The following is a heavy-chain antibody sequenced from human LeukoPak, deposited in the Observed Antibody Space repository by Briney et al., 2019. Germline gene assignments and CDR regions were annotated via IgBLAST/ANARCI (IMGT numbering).Heavy chain of an antibody. V-gene: IGHV3-23*01. CDR1: GFTFSSYA. Sequence: PGGSLRLSCAASGFTFSSYAMSWVRQAPGKGLEWVSGISGSGGSTYYADSVKGRFTISRDNSKNTLYLQMNSLRAEDTAVYYCAKSGAAAGTGGYWGQGTLVTVSS. D-gene: IGHD6-13*01. CDR2: ISGSGGST. CDR3: AKSGAAAGTGGY. J-gene: IGHJ4*02.